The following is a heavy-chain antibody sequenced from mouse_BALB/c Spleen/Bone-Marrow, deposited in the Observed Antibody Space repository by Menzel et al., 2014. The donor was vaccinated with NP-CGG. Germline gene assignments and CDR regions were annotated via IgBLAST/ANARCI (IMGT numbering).Heavy chain of an antibody. V-gene: IGHV1-77*01. J-gene: IGHJ3*01. D-gene: IGHD2-14*01. CDR1: GYTFTDYY. CDR3: ARGGYYRYDGFAY. CDR2: IYPGNGNT. Sequence: VQLQQSGAELARPGASVKLSCKASGYTFTDYYINWVRRRTGQGLEWIGEIYPGNGNTYYNVKFKGKATLTADKSSSTAYMQLSSLTSEDSAVYFCARGGYYRYDGFAYWGQGTLVTVSA.